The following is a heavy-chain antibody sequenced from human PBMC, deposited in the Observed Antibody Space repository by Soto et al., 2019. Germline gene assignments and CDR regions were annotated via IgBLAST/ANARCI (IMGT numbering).Heavy chain of an antibody. D-gene: IGHD2-2*01. Sequence: QVNLVQSGAEVRKPGASVKVSCKASGYSFTNYPIAWVRRAPGQGLEWMGWISAYSGDTNYAQKFQGRVTMTRDTSTTTAYLELRSLRSDDTAVYYCARVVPGAEAWFGPWGQGTLVTVSS. V-gene: IGHV1-18*01. CDR1: GYSFTNYP. CDR3: ARVVPGAEAWFGP. CDR2: ISAYSGDT. J-gene: IGHJ5*02.